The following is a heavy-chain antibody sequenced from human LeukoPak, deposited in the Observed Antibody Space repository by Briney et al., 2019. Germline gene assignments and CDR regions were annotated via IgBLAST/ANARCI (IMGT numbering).Heavy chain of an antibody. CDR3: ATEMAAMVY. V-gene: IGHV3-74*01. D-gene: IGHD5-24*01. J-gene: IGHJ4*02. CDR2: INSDGSST. Sequence: GGSLRLPCAASGFTFSSYWMHWVRQAPGKGLVWVSHINSDGSSTSYADSVKGRFTISRDNAKNTLYLQMNSLRAEDTAVYYCATEMAAMVYWGQGTLVTVSS. CDR1: GFTFSSYW.